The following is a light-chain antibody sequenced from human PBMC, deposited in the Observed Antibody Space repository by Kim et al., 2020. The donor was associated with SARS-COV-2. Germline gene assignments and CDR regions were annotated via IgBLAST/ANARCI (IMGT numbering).Light chain of an antibody. CDR1: SLTTYY. Sequence: ALGQTVRITCQGDSLTTYYASWYQQKPGQAPALVFYANDNRPSGIPDRFSGSSSGNTASLTITETQAEDEADYFCHSRDSSGNHQVFGGGTQLTVL. CDR2: AND. V-gene: IGLV3-19*01. J-gene: IGLJ2*01. CDR3: HSRDSSGNHQV.